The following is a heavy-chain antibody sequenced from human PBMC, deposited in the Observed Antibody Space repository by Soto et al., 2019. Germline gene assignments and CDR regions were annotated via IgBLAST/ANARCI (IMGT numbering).Heavy chain of an antibody. D-gene: IGHD3-3*01. CDR2: IDWDDDK. CDR1: GFSLSTSGMR. Sequence: ESGPTLVNPTQTLTLTCTFSGFSLSTSGMRVSWIRQPPGKALEWLARIDWDDDKFYSTSLKTRLTISKDTSKNQVVLTMTNMDPVDTATYYCARILLSSDGMDVWGQGTTVTVSS. J-gene: IGHJ6*02. V-gene: IGHV2-70*04. CDR3: ARILLSSDGMDV.